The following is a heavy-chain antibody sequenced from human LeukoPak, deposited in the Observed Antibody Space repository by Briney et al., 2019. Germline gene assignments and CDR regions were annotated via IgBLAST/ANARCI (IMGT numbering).Heavy chain of an antibody. J-gene: IGHJ4*02. CDR3: ARGRSSSWYVY. V-gene: IGHV4-39*07. D-gene: IGHD6-13*01. Sequence: SETLSLTCTVSGGSISSSSYYWGWIRQPPGKGLEWIGEINHSGSTNYNPSLKSRVTISVDTSKNQFSLKLSSVTAADTAVYYCARGRSSSWYVYWGQGTLVTVSS. CDR2: INHSGST. CDR1: GGSISSSSYY.